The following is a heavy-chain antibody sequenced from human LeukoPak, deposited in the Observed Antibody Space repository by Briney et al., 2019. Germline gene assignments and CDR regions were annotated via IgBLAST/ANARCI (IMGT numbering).Heavy chain of an antibody. CDR3: ARLNIVVVTAIDY. D-gene: IGHD2-21*02. CDR1: GDSISSSAYF. CDR2: IHYRGST. Sequence: PSETLSLTCTVSGDSISSSAYFWGWIRRPPGKGLEWIGSIHYRGSTYYSSSLKSRVTMSVDTSKNQFSLTLNSVTAADTGIYYCARLNIVVVTAIDYWGQGSPVTVSS. V-gene: IGHV4-39*01. J-gene: IGHJ4*02.